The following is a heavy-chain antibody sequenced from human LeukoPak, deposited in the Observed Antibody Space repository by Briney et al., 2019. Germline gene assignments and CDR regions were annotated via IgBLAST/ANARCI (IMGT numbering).Heavy chain of an antibody. Sequence: GGSLRLSCAASVFTFCDYYVSCSPQAPGQGREWVSYISSSGRTIYYADSVKGRFTISRDNAKNSLYLQLNSLRAEDTAVYYCARDQRPYNWFDPWGQGTLVTVSS. J-gene: IGHJ5*02. CDR3: ARDQRPYNWFDP. V-gene: IGHV3-11*01. CDR2: ISSSGRTI. CDR1: VFTFCDYY.